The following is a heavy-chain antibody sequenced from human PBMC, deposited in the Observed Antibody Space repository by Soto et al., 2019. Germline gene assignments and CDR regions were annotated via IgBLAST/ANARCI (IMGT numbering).Heavy chain of an antibody. D-gene: IGHD3-3*01. CDR1: GFTFSSYW. CDR2: INSDGSST. J-gene: IGHJ3*02. V-gene: IGHV3-74*01. CDR3: ARGVRFLEWLIDI. Sequence: GSLRLSCAASGFTFSSYWMHWVRQAPGKGLVWVSRINSDGSSTSYADSVKGRFTISRDNAKNTLYLQMNSLRAEDTAVYYCARGVRFLEWLIDIWGQGTMVTVSS.